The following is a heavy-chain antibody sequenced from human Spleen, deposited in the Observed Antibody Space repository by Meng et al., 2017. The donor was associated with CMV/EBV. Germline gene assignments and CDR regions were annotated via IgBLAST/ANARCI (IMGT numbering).Heavy chain of an antibody. Sequence: GSLRLSCAASGFTFSSYSMNWVRQAPGKGLEWIGSIYYSGSTYYNPSLKSRVTISVDTSKNQFSLKLSSVTAADTAVYYCAREAAARPIDYWGQGTLVTVSS. V-gene: IGHV4-39*07. D-gene: IGHD6-6*01. CDR2: IYYSGST. CDR3: AREAAARPIDY. CDR1: GFTFSSYS. J-gene: IGHJ4*02.